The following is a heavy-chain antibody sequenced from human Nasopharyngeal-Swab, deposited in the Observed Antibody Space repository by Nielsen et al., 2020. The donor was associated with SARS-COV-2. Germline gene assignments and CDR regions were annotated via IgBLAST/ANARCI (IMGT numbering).Heavy chain of an antibody. J-gene: IGHJ6*03. CDR3: ARGRYCSGNNCYSYYSYSSMDV. D-gene: IGHD2-15*01. CDR2: ISYDGGNK. V-gene: IGHV3-30*04. CDR1: GFTFGNYA. Sequence: GESLKISCGVSGFTFGNYAMHWVRQAPAKGLEWVAVISYDGGNKYYADSLKGRVTISRDTSKNTLYLQMNSLRPEDTAVYYCARGRYCSGNNCYSYYSYSSMDVWGRGTTVTVSS.